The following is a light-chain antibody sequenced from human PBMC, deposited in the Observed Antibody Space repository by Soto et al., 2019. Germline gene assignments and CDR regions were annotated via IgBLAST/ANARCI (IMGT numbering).Light chain of an antibody. CDR3: QKYNSAPQLT. CDR2: GAS. Sequence: DIQMTQSPSSLSASVGDRVTITCRASQGISNYLAWYQQKPGKGPKLLIYGASTLQSGVPSRFSGSESGTEFTLPISSLQPEDVATYYCQKYNSAPQLTFGGGTKVEIK. V-gene: IGKV1-27*01. CDR1: QGISNY. J-gene: IGKJ4*01.